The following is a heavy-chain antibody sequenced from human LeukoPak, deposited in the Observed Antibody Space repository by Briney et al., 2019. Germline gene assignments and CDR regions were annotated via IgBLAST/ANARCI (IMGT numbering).Heavy chain of an antibody. CDR3: ARAAKTPYCGGDCYHSDGDY. Sequence: VASVKVSCKASGYTFTSYGISWVRQAPGQGLEWMGWISAYNGNTNYAQKLQGRVTMTTDTAQSIAYMELRSLRSDDTAVYYCARAAKTPYCGGDCYHSDGDYWGQGTLVTVSS. J-gene: IGHJ4*02. V-gene: IGHV1-18*01. CDR1: GYTFTSYG. CDR2: ISAYNGNT. D-gene: IGHD2-21*02.